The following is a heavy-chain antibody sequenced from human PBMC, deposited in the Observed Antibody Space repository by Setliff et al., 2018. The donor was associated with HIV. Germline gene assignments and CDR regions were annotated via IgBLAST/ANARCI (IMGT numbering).Heavy chain of an antibody. CDR3: TRVPYYYDSSGYYFDY. CDR2: MNSDGGT. J-gene: IGHJ4*02. Sequence: GGSLRLSCAASGFTVGNNHLTWVRQAPGKGLEWVSVMNSDGGTYYADSVKGRFTISRDNAKNSLYLQMNSLRAEDTALYYCTRVPYYYDSSGYYFDYWGQGTLVTVSS. D-gene: IGHD3-22*01. V-gene: IGHV3-53*01. CDR1: GFTVGNNH.